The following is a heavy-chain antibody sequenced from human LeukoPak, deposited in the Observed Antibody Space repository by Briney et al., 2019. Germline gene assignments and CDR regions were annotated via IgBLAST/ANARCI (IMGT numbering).Heavy chain of an antibody. Sequence: GGSLKISCKGSGYSFTSYWIAWVRQMPGKGLEWLGRIDPSDSYTNYSPSFQGHVTISTDKSINTAYVQWSSLKASDTAMYYCARQRGCSYGAFDQWGQGTLVTVSS. CDR2: IDPSDSYT. J-gene: IGHJ4*02. V-gene: IGHV5-10-1*01. CDR1: GYSFTSYW. CDR3: ARQRGCSYGAFDQ. D-gene: IGHD5-18*01.